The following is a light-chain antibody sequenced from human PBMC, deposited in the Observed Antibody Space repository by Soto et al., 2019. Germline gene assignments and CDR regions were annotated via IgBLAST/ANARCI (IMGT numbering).Light chain of an antibody. CDR3: SSYTSTSSVYV. CDR2: EVT. J-gene: IGLJ1*01. Sequence: QSVLTQPASVSGSPGQSITISCTGASSDVGGYNYVSWYQHHPGKAPKLMIYEVTTWPSGVSSRFSGSKSGNTASLTISGLQAEDEADYYCSSYTSTSSVYVFGTGTKLTVL. CDR1: SSDVGGYNY. V-gene: IGLV2-14*01.